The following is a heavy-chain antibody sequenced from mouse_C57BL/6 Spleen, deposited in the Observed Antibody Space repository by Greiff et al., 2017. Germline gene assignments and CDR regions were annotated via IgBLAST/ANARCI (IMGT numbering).Heavy chain of an antibody. V-gene: IGHV1-22*01. CDR1: GYTFTDYN. D-gene: IGHD1-1*01. CDR2: INPNNGGT. J-gene: IGHJ4*01. Sequence: EVQLQQSGPELVKPGASVKMSCKASGYTFTDYNMHWVKQSHGKSLEWIGYINPNNGGTSYNQKFKGKATLTVNKSSSTAYMELRSLTSEDSAVYYCARRYYYGGSDYAMDYWGQGTSVTVYS. CDR3: ARRYYYGGSDYAMDY.